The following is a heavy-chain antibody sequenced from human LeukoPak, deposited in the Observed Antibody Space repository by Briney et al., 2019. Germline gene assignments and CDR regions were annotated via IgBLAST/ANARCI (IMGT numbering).Heavy chain of an antibody. D-gene: IGHD6-13*01. J-gene: IGHJ4*02. CDR1: GFTFTNYW. Sequence: PGGSLRLSCATSGFTFTNYWMSWVRQVPGKRLEWVANIKQDGSEQDYMDSMKGRSTISRDNAKNSVYLQMNSLRAEDTAVYYCARIGYSSSCFDYWGQGTLVTVSS. CDR3: ARIGYSSSCFDY. V-gene: IGHV3-7*01. CDR2: IKQDGSEQ.